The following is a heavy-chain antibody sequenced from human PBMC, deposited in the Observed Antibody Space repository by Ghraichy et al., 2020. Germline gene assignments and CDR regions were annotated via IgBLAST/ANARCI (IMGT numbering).Heavy chain of an antibody. J-gene: IGHJ4*02. CDR2: ISYDGSKT. Sequence: GESLNISCAASGFNFSIYGVHWVRQAPGKGLEWVGVISYDGSKTYYAESLKGRITISRDNSKNTVDLRMNRLRTEDTALYYCARDPHNFIDYWGQGTQVSVSS. V-gene: IGHV3-33*01. CDR3: ARDPHNFIDY. CDR1: GFNFSIYG.